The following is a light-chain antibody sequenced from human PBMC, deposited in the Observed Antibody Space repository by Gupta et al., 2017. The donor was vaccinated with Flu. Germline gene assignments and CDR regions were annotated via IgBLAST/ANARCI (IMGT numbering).Light chain of an antibody. J-gene: IGKJ1*01. V-gene: IGKV1-12*01. CDR1: RNINKW. Sequence: DIQMTQSPSSVSAFAGDTVTISCRASRNINKWLAWYQQKPGTAPRLLVYAASGLQSGVPARCSGSGSGTDFTLTISSLQPEDAATYFCQQANCFPRTFGQGTKV. CDR2: AAS. CDR3: QQANCFPRT.